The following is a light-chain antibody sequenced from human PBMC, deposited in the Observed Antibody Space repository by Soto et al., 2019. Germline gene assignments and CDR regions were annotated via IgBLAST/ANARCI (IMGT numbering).Light chain of an antibody. J-gene: IGKJ2*01. CDR3: QQANSFPFT. CDR2: AAS. Sequence: DIQMTQSPSSVSASLGDRVTITCRASQHISTWLVWYQQKPGKAPQLLNYAASSLQTGVPSRFSGSGSGTDFSLTISSLQPEDSATYYCQQANSFPFTFGQGTRLEI. CDR1: QHISTW. V-gene: IGKV1-12*01.